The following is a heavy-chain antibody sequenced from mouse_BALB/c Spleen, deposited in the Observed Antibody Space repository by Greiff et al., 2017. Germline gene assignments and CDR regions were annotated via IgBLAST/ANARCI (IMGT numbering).Heavy chain of an antibody. V-gene: IGHV1-5*01. D-gene: IGHD1-1*01. CDR3: TYGFYYYGMEAY. CDR1: GYSFTSYW. J-gene: IGHJ3*01. Sequence: VQLQQSGTVLARPGASVKMSCKASGYSFTSYWMHWVKQRPGQGLEWIGAIYPGNSDTSYNQKFKGKAKLTAVTSASTAYMELSSLTNEDSAVYYCTYGFYYYGMEAYWGQGTLVTVSA. CDR2: IYPGNSDT.